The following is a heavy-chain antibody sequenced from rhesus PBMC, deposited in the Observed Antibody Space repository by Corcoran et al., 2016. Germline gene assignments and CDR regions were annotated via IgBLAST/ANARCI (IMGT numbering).Heavy chain of an antibody. V-gene: IGHV5S1*01. D-gene: IGHD4-23*01. CDR1: GYSFTSSW. CDR2: TYPGDSDP. J-gene: IGHJ5-1*01. CDR3: AKKDSNYLNRCDV. Sequence: EVQLVQSGAEVKRPGESLRISCKTSGYSFTSSWIRWVRRMPGKGLEWMGSTYPGDSDPSYTPSFQGHVTISADKSISTTYRQWSSLKASDTATYYCAKKDSNYLNRCDVWGPGVLVTVSS.